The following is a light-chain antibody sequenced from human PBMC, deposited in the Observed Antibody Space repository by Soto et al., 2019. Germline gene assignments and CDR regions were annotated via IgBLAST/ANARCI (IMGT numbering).Light chain of an antibody. CDR2: DGD. Sequence: QSVLTQPASVSGSPGQSITIPCTGTSSDVGTYNLVSWYQQHPGKAPILMLFDGDKRPSGVSNRFSASKSGNTASLTISGLQAEDEADYFCCSYTGDDNFVVFGGGTKLTVL. CDR1: SSDVGTYNL. V-gene: IGLV2-23*01. J-gene: IGLJ3*02. CDR3: CSYTGDDNFVV.